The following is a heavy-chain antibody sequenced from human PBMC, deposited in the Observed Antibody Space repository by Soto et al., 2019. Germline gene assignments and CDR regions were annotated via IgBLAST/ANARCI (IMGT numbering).Heavy chain of an antibody. CDR3: ARFWGAEDYGMDV. Sequence: SVKVSCKASGGTFSSYAISWVRQAPGQGLEWLGGIIPIFGTANYAQKFQGRVTITADESTSTAYMELSSLRSEDTAVYYCARFWGAEDYGMDVWGQGTTVTVSS. D-gene: IGHD3-16*01. V-gene: IGHV1-69*13. CDR1: GGTFSSYA. CDR2: IIPIFGTA. J-gene: IGHJ6*02.